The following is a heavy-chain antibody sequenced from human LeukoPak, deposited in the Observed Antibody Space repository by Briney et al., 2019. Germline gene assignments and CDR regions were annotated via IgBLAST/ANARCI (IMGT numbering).Heavy chain of an antibody. V-gene: IGHV3-48*03. CDR2: ISSSGTTI. D-gene: IGHD3-10*01. CDR3: AKDSYYYGSGSYYGDY. CDR1: GFTFSNYE. Sequence: PGGSLRLPCAASGFTFSNYEMNWVRQAPGKGLEWVSYISSSGTTIYYADSVKGRFTISRDNSKNTLYLQMNSLRAEDTAVYYCAKDSYYYGSGSYYGDYWGQGTLVTVSS. J-gene: IGHJ4*02.